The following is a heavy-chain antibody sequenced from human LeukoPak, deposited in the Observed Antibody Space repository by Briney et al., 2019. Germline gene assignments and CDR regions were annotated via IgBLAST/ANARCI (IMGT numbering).Heavy chain of an antibody. D-gene: IGHD6-19*01. J-gene: IGHJ4*02. Sequence: PSETLSLTCTVSGASINRGYYWGWIRQYPGKGLEWLGNIFYTGATSLNPSLKSRPLLSVDMSKNQFSLRLASVTAADTAVYYCARGGRAVAATFDYWGQGTLVTVSS. CDR3: ARGGRAVAATFDY. V-gene: IGHV4-31*03. CDR1: GASINRGYY. CDR2: IFYTGAT.